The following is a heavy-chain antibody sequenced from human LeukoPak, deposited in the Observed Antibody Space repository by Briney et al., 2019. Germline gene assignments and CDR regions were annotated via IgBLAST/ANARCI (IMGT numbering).Heavy chain of an antibody. CDR3: AREGTYYDFWSGYLTRTLRYYYGIDV. Sequence: AGGSLRLSCAASGFTFSSYSMNWVRQAPGKGLEWVSSISSSSSYIYYADSVKGRFTISRDNAKNSLYLQMNSLRAEDTAVYYCAREGTYYDFWSGYLTRTLRYYYGIDVWGQGTTVTVSS. CDR2: ISSSSSYI. V-gene: IGHV3-21*01. CDR1: GFTFSSYS. J-gene: IGHJ6*02. D-gene: IGHD3-3*01.